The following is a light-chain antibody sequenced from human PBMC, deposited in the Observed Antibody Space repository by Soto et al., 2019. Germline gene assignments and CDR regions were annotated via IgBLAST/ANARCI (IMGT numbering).Light chain of an antibody. CDR2: DTS. CDR1: QSVSSY. CDR3: QQYENSPIT. V-gene: IGKV3-11*01. J-gene: IGKJ5*01. Sequence: EIVLTQSPATLSLSPGERATLSCRANQSVSSYLAWYQQKPGQAPRLLIYDTSNRATGIPAGFSGSGSGTDFTLTISSLEPEDFAVYYCQQYENSPITFGQGTRLEIK.